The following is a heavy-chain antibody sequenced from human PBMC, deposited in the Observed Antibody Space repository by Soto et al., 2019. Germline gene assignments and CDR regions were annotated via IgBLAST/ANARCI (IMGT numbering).Heavy chain of an antibody. Sequence: QVQLVESGGGGVQPGRSLRLSCAASGFTCGSYAMHWVRQAPGKGLEWVAVISYDGSNKYYADSVNGRFTISRDSPKNTLSLQMNSLRAEDTAVYYCVRRGGGQQLVERSGWFDPWGQGTLVTVSS. J-gene: IGHJ5*02. CDR1: GFTCGSYA. CDR2: ISYDGSNK. D-gene: IGHD6-13*01. V-gene: IGHV3-30-3*01. CDR3: VRRGGGQQLVERSGWFDP.